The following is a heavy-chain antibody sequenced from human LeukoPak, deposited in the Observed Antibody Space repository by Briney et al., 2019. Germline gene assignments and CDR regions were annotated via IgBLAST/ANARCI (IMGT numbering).Heavy chain of an antibody. V-gene: IGHV3-21*01. Sequence: MSGGSLRLSCVAPGFTFSTYSMNWVRKAPGKGLEWVSTISHSRSYIRYADSVKGRFTISRDNAKNSLYLQMNSLRAEDTAVYYCARRAYCSSTSCYYYYYYMDVWGKGTTVTISS. CDR2: ISHSRSYI. CDR3: ARRAYCSSTSCYYYYYYMDV. J-gene: IGHJ6*03. CDR1: GFTFSTYS. D-gene: IGHD2-2*01.